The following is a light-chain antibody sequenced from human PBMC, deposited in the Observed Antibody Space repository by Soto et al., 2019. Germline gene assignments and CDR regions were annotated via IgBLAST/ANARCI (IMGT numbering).Light chain of an antibody. CDR2: EVN. CDR1: SSDVGNYNL. J-gene: IGLJ3*02. V-gene: IGLV2-23*02. Sequence: QSALTQPASVSRSPGQSITISCTGTSSDVGNYNLVSWYQQHPGRVPKLMIYEVNKRPSGVSDRFSGSKSGNTASLTISGLQAEDEADYYCCSYARSSSWVFGGGTQLTVL. CDR3: CSYARSSSWV.